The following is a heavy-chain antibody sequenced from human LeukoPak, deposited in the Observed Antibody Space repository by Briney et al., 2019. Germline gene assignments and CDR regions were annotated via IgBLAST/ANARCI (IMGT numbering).Heavy chain of an antibody. D-gene: IGHD3-16*02. CDR1: GFTFSNYE. CDR2: ISSGGTTI. J-gene: IGHJ4*02. Sequence: GGSLRLSCAASGFTFSNYEMNWVRQAPGKGQEWVSYISSGGTTIYYADSVKGRFTISRDNAKNSRYLQMNNLGAEDTAVYPCARGSYYLDSWGQGTLVTVSS. CDR3: ARGSYYLDS. V-gene: IGHV3-48*03.